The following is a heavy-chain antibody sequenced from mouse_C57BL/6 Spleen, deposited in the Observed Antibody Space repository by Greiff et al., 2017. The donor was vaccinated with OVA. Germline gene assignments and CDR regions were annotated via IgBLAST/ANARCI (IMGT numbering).Heavy chain of an antibody. D-gene: IGHD1-1*01. V-gene: IGHV1-64*01. CDR3: ARGGSYYGSSPYFDY. J-gene: IGHJ2*01. CDR1: GYTFTSYW. CDR2: IYPNSGST. Sequence: QVQLQQPGAELVKPGASVKLSCKASGYTFTSYWMHWVKQRPGQGLEWIGMIYPNSGSTNYNEKFKSKATLTVDKSSSTAYMQLSSLTSEDSAVYYCARGGSYYGSSPYFDYWGQGTTLTVSS.